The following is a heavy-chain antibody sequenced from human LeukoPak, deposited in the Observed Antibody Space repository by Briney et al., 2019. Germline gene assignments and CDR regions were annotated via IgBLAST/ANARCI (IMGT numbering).Heavy chain of an antibody. D-gene: IGHD4-23*01. CDR1: GFTFSNYV. CDR2: ISGSGGST. CDR3: AKDTTVVGPYYFDY. Sequence: GGSLRLSCAASGFTFSNYVMSWVRQAPGKGLEWVSAISGSGGSTYYADSVKGRFTISRDNSKNTLYLQMNSLRAEETAVCYCAKDTTVVGPYYFDYWGQGTLVTVSS. V-gene: IGHV3-23*01. J-gene: IGHJ4*02.